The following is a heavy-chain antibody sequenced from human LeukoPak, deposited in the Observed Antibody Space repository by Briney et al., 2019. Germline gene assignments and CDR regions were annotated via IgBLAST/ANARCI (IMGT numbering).Heavy chain of an antibody. CDR3: ARDSRLYY. CDR1: GXTFISYE. Sequence: PGGSLRLSCAASGXTFISYELNWVRQAPGKGLESVSSISSSGNTIFYVDSVKGRFTISRDNAKNSLYLQMNSLRAEDTAVYYCARDSRLYYWGQGTLVTVSS. D-gene: IGHD4/OR15-4a*01. CDR2: ISSSGNTI. V-gene: IGHV3-48*03. J-gene: IGHJ4*02.